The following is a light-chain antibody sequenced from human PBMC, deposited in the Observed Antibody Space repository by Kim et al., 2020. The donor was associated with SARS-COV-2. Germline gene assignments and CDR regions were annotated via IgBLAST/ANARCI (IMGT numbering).Light chain of an antibody. Sequence: QSALTQPASVSGSPGQSITISCTGTSSDVGGYNYVSWYQQSSGKAPKLMIYDVFKRPSGVPNRFSGSKSGNTVSLTISGLQAEDEADYYCTSYRNSGYVFGTGTKVTVL. CDR2: DVF. V-gene: IGLV2-14*03. J-gene: IGLJ1*01. CDR1: SSDVGGYNY. CDR3: TSYRNSGYV.